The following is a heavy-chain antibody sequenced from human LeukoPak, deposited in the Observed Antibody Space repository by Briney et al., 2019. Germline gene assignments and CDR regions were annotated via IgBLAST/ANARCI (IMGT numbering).Heavy chain of an antibody. D-gene: IGHD2-8*02. V-gene: IGHV1-46*01. CDR2: INPTGTGT. CDR1: GYTFTNYY. J-gene: IGHJ4*02. Sequence: ASVKVSCKASGYTFTNYYMHWVRQAPGQGLEWIGLINPTGTGTNYAQKFRGRVTMTRDTSTTTVYMELSSLRSEDTAVYYCAREESGGYFDYWGQGTLVAVSS. CDR3: AREESGGYFDY.